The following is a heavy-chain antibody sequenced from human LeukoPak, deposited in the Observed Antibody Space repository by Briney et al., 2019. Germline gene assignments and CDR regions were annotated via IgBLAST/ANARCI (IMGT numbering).Heavy chain of an antibody. CDR1: GFTFSSYA. V-gene: IGHV3-30*02. CDR3: AKDLYYDFWSGGPGDP. Sequence: GGSLRLSCAASGFTFSSYAMSWVRQAPGKGLEWVAFIRYDGSNKYYADSVKGRFTISRDNSKNTLYLQMNSLRAEDTAVYYCAKDLYYDFWSGGPGDPWGQGTLVTVSS. CDR2: IRYDGSNK. D-gene: IGHD3-3*01. J-gene: IGHJ5*02.